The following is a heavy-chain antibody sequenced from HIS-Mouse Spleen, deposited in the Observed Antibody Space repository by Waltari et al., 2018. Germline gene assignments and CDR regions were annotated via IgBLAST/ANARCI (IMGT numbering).Heavy chain of an antibody. V-gene: IGHV1-24*01. CDR3: ATKYDYGDHDAFDI. J-gene: IGHJ3*02. D-gene: IGHD4-17*01. Sequence: QVQLEHSGAEVKKPGAPVQVSPKVTGYTPTELYMHLVRAAPGKGLEWMGGVDPEDGETIYAQKFQGRGTMTEDTSTDTAYMELSSLRSEDTAVYYCATKYDYGDHDAFDIWGQGTMVTVSS. CDR1: GYTPTELY. CDR2: VDPEDGET.